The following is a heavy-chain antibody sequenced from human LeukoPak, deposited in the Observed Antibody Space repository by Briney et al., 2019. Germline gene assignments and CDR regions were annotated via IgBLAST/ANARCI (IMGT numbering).Heavy chain of an antibody. Sequence: GGSLRLSCAASGFTFSGSAMHWVRQASGKGLEWVGRIRSKANSYATAYAASVKGRFTISRDDSKNTAYLQMNSLKTEDTAVYYCTTDQYCSSTSCYWGSWFDPWGQGTLVTVSS. D-gene: IGHD2-2*01. J-gene: IGHJ5*02. CDR1: GFTFSGSA. V-gene: IGHV3-73*01. CDR2: IRSKANSYAT. CDR3: TTDQYCSSTSCYWGSWFDP.